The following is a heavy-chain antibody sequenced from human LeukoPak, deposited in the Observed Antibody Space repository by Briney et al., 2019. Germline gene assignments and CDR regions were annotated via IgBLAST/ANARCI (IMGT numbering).Heavy chain of an antibody. Sequence: GGSLRLSCAASGFTFSSYAMSWVRQAPGKGLEWVSAISGSGGSTYYADSVKGRFTISRDNSKNTLYLQMNSLRAEDTAVYYCAKDYYDGSGLNWFDPWGQGTLVTVSS. CDR2: ISGSGGST. D-gene: IGHD3-22*01. CDR1: GFTFSSYA. V-gene: IGHV3-23*01. J-gene: IGHJ5*02. CDR3: AKDYYDGSGLNWFDP.